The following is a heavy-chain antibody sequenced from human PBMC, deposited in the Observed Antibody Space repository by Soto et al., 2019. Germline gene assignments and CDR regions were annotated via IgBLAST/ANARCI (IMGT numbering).Heavy chain of an antibody. J-gene: IGHJ2*01. CDR3: AKVEYSYGYFYWYFDL. D-gene: IGHD5-18*01. V-gene: IGHV3-23*01. Sequence: GGSLRLSCVASGSTFSSDVMSWVRQAPGKGLEWVSGISGGTTYYADSVQGRFTISRDNFKNTLYLQMNSLRAEDTAVYYCAKVEYSYGYFYWYFDLWGRGTLVTVSS. CDR1: GSTFSSDV. CDR2: ISGGTT.